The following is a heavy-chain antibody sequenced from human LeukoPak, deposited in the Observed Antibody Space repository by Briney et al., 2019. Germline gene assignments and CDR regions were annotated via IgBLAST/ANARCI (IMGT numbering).Heavy chain of an antibody. CDR3: ARSRWLQGDYFDY. D-gene: IGHD5-24*01. Sequence: SETLSLTCTVSGGSVSSGSYYWSWIRQPPGKGLEWIGYISYTGSTNYNPSLKSRVTISVDTSKNQFSLKLSSVTAADTAVYYCARSRWLQGDYFDYWGQGTLVTVSS. CDR1: GGSVSSGSYY. V-gene: IGHV4-61*01. CDR2: ISYTGST. J-gene: IGHJ4*02.